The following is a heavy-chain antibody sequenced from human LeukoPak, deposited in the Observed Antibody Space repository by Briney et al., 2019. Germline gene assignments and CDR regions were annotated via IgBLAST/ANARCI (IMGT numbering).Heavy chain of an antibody. CDR1: GGSISSGGYY. J-gene: IGHJ2*01. CDR3: ASSPPRYCSGGSCYSDYWYFDL. D-gene: IGHD2-15*01. V-gene: IGHV4-31*03. CDR2: IYYSGST. Sequence: PSQTLSLTCTVSGGSISSGGYYWRWIRQHPGKGLEWIGYIYYSGSTYYNPSLKSRVTISVDTSKNQFSLKLSSVTAADTAVYYCASSPPRYCSGGSCYSDYWYFDLWGRGTLVTVSS.